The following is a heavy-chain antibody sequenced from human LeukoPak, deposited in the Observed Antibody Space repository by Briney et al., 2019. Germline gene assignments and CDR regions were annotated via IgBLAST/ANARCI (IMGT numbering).Heavy chain of an antibody. CDR1: GFTFSSYA. J-gene: IGHJ4*02. V-gene: IGHV3-23*01. D-gene: IGHD2-21*02. CDR2: IIGSGGST. CDR3: ARAPYCGGDCYSGFDY. Sequence: GGSLRLSCAASGFTFSSYAMSWVRQAPGKGLEWVSAIIGSGGSTYYADSVKGRFTISRDNSKNTLYLQMNSLRAEDTAVYYCARAPYCGGDCYSGFDYWGQGTLVTVSS.